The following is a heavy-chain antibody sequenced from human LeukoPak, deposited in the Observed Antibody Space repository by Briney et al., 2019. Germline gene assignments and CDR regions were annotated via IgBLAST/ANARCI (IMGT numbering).Heavy chain of an antibody. J-gene: IGHJ4*02. D-gene: IGHD2-2*02. V-gene: IGHV3-30*02. CDR3: ANDPGYCSSGSCYTFDS. CDR1: GLTFSRHG. Sequence: GGSLRLSCAASGLTFSRHGMHWLRQAPGKGLEWVAFIRHDGTQRYYADSVMGRFTIYRDNSKNTLYLQMHSLSTADTAVYSCANDPGYCSSGSCYTFDSWGQGTPVTVSS. CDR2: IRHDGTQR.